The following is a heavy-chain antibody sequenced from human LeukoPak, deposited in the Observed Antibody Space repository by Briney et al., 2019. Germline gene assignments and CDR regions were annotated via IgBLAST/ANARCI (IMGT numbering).Heavy chain of an antibody. CDR3: AKGSGSYFVPWFDP. D-gene: IGHD1-26*01. J-gene: IGHJ5*02. CDR1: GFTFDDYA. Sequence: GRTLRLSCAASGFTFDDYAMHWVRQAPGKGLEWVSGISWNSGSIGYADSVKGRFTISRDNAKNSLYLQMNSLRAEDTALYYSAKGSGSYFVPWFDPWGQGTLVTVSS. V-gene: IGHV3-9*01. CDR2: ISWNSGSI.